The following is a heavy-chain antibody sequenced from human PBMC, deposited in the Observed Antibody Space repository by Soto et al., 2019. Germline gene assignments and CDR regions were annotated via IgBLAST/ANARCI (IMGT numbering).Heavy chain of an antibody. V-gene: IGHV1-69*01. D-gene: IGHD3-22*01. J-gene: IGHJ4*02. Sequence: QVQLVQSGAEVKKPGSSVKVSCKASGGTFSSYAISWVRQAPGQGLEWMGGIIPLFGTANYAQKFQGRVTITADESTSTAYMELSSLRSEDTAVYYCAREGLIYYDISGYRFDYWGQETLVTVSS. CDR3: AREGLIYYDISGYRFDY. CDR2: IIPLFGTA. CDR1: GGTFSSYA.